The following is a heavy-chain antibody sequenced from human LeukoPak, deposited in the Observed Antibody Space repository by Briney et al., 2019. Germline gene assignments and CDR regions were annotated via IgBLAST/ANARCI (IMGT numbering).Heavy chain of an antibody. V-gene: IGHV1-69*01. D-gene: IGHD3-22*01. Sequence: WASVKVSCKASGGTFSSYAISWVRQAPGQGLEWMGEIIPIFGTANYAQKFQGRVTITADESTSTAYMELSSLRSEDTAVYYCASLNYYDSSGSPEDVDYWGQGTLVTVSS. CDR2: IIPIFGTA. CDR1: GGTFSSYA. CDR3: ASLNYYDSSGSPEDVDY. J-gene: IGHJ4*02.